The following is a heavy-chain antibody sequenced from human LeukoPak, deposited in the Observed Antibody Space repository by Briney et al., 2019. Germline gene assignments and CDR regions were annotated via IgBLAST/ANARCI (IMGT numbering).Heavy chain of an antibody. V-gene: IGHV4-59*01. CDR3: ARDGFRNIPLGANRGAFDI. CDR2: IYYSGST. J-gene: IGHJ3*02. D-gene: IGHD1-26*01. Sequence: SETLSLTCTVSGGSISSYYWSWIRQPPGKGLEWIGYIYYSGSTNYNPSLKSGVTISVETSKNQFSLKLSSVTAAETAVYYCARDGFRNIPLGANRGAFDIWGQGTMVTVSS. CDR1: GGSISSYY.